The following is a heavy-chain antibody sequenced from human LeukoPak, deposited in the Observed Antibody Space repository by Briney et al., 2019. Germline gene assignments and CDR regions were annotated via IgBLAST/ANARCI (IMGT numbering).Heavy chain of an antibody. CDR1: GGSISSYY. D-gene: IGHD3-22*01. Sequence: SQTLSLTCTVSGGSISSYYWSWIRQPPGKGLEWIGYIYYSGSTNYNPSLKSRVTISVDTSKNQFSLKLSSVTAADTAVYYCARHYDSSAYWYYFDYWGQGTLVTVSS. V-gene: IGHV4-59*08. CDR2: IYYSGST. CDR3: ARHYDSSAYWYYFDY. J-gene: IGHJ4*02.